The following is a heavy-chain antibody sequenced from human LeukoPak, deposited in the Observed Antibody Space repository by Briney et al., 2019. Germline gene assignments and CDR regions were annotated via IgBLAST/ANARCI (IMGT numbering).Heavy chain of an antibody. D-gene: IGHD3-22*01. J-gene: IGHJ4*02. Sequence: SETLSLTCTVSGGSISSYYWSWIRQPAGKGLEWIGRIYTSGSTNYNPSLKSRVTMSVDTSKNQFSLKLSSVTAADTAVYYCARVSYYDSSGNRGAFDYWGQGTLVTVSS. CDR2: IYTSGST. V-gene: IGHV4-4*07. CDR1: GGSISSYY. CDR3: ARVSYYDSSGNRGAFDY.